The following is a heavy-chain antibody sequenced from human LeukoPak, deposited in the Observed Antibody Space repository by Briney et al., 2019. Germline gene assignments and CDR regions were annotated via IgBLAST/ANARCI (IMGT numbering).Heavy chain of an antibody. CDR1: GYTFTSYG. Sequence: VASVKVSCKASGYTFTSYGISWVRQAPGQGLEWMGWISAYNGNTNYAQRLQGRVTMTTDTSTSTAHMELRSLRSDDTAVYYCARGAVAANDAFDIWGQGTMVTVSS. V-gene: IGHV1-18*01. CDR2: ISAYNGNT. D-gene: IGHD4-23*01. CDR3: ARGAVAANDAFDI. J-gene: IGHJ3*02.